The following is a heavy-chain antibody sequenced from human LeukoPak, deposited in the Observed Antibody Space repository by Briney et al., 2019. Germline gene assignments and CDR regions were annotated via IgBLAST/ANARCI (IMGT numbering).Heavy chain of an antibody. Sequence: SETLSLTCAVSGGTIISSNWWTWVRQSPGRGLEWIGEIYHTGHTNYNPSLEGRVTISLDTSKNQFSLRLNSLTAADTAVYYCARHGLAAAGMYDYWGQGTLVTVSS. CDR1: GGTIISSNW. J-gene: IGHJ4*02. V-gene: IGHV4-4*02. D-gene: IGHD6-13*01. CDR2: IYHTGHT. CDR3: ARHGLAAAGMYDY.